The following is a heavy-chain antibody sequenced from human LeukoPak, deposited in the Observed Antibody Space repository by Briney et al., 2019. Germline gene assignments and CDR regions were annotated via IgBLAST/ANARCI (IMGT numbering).Heavy chain of an antibody. CDR1: GGSISSYY. J-gene: IGHJ4*02. D-gene: IGHD5-12*01. CDR3: AGERERGYSGYDGDYYFDY. CDR2: IYYSGST. V-gene: IGHV4-59*01. Sequence: SETLSLTCTVSGGSISSYYWSWIRQPPGKGLEWIGYIYYSGSTNYNPSLKSRVTISVDTSKNQFSLKLSSVTAADTAVYYRAGERERGYSGYDGDYYFDYWGQGTLVTVSS.